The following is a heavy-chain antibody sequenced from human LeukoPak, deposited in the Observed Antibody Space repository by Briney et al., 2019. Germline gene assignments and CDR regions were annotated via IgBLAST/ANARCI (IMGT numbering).Heavy chain of an antibody. CDR1: GGSFSGYY. Sequence: SETLSLTCAVYGGSFSGYYWSWIRQPPGKGLEWIGEINHSGSTYYNPSLKSRVTISVDTSKNQFSLKLSSVTAADTAVYYCARVIAVAGPSAPYDYWGQGTLVTVSS. D-gene: IGHD6-19*01. V-gene: IGHV4-34*01. CDR3: ARVIAVAGPSAPYDY. J-gene: IGHJ4*02. CDR2: INHSGST.